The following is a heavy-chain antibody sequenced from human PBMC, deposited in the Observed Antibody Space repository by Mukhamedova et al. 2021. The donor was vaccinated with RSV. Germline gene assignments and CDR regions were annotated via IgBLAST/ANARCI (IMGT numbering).Heavy chain of an antibody. D-gene: IGHD3-3*01. V-gene: IGHV5-51*01. Sequence: YMGIIYPGDSDTRYSPSFQGQVTISVDRSITTAYLQWSGLKASDTAVYYCARLDYDYWSGYYGGDYWGQGTLVSVSS. CDR3: ARLDYDYWSGYYGGDY. J-gene: IGHJ4*02. CDR2: IYPGDSDT.